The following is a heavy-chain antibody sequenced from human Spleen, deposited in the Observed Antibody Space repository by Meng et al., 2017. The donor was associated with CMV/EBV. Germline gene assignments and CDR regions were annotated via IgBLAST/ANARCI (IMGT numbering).Heavy chain of an antibody. CDR1: GGTFRHYA. CDR3: ARDPNHYFDY. V-gene: IGHV1-69*05. J-gene: IGHJ4*02. CDR2: IIPFFGRT. Sequence: SVKVSCKASGGTFRHYAVSWVRQAPGEGLEWMGGIIPFFGRTEYTKKFQRRVAITMDESATTTYMELSSLRSEDTAVYYCARDPNHYFDYWGQGTLVTVSS.